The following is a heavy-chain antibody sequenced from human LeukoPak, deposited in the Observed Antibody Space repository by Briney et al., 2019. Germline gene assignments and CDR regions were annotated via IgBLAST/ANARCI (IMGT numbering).Heavy chain of an antibody. Sequence: GGSLRLSCAASGFTFSNYWMHWVRQAPGKGLVWVPRINFDGSSTSYADSVKGRFTIFRDNAKNTLYLQMNSLRDEETAVYYCTRLHYDFWSAYDSWGQGTLVTVSS. V-gene: IGHV3-74*01. CDR1: GFTFSNYW. CDR3: TRLHYDFWSAYDS. CDR2: INFDGSST. D-gene: IGHD3-3*01. J-gene: IGHJ4*02.